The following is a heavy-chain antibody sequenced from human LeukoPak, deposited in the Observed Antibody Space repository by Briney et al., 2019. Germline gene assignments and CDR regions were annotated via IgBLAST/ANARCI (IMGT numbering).Heavy chain of an antibody. CDR2: IWYDGSNK. J-gene: IGHJ3*02. V-gene: IGHV3-33*01. Sequence: PGRSLKLSCAASGFTFSSYGMHWVRQAPGKGLEGVAVIWYDGSNKYYADSVKGRFTIPRDNSKNRLYLQMNSLRAEDTAVYYCARGGSYSGSYLDAFDIWGQGTMVTVSS. D-gene: IGHD1-26*01. CDR1: GFTFSSYG. CDR3: ARGGSYSGSYLDAFDI.